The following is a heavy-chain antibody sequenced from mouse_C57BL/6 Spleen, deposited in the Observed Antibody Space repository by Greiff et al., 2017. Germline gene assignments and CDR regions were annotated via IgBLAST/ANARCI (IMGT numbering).Heavy chain of an antibody. Sequence: EVQLQESGGDLVKPGGSLKLSCAASGFTFSSYGMSWVRQTPDKRLEWVATISSGGSYTYYPDSVKGRFTISRDNAKNTLYLQMSSLKSEDTAMYYCAREILDDYDVAMDYWGQGTSVTVSS. V-gene: IGHV5-6*01. CDR3: AREILDDYDVAMDY. D-gene: IGHD2-4*01. CDR2: ISSGGSYT. J-gene: IGHJ4*01. CDR1: GFTFSSYG.